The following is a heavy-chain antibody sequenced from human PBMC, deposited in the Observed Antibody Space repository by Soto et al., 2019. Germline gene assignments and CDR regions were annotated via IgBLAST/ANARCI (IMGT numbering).Heavy chain of an antibody. Sequence: PSETLSLTYAVYGGTFSDYYWSWIRQPPGKGLEWIGEINHSGSTNYNPSLKSRVTISVDTSKNQFSLKLSSVTAADTAVYYCARGSGYSSGWYHYYYGMDVWGQGTTVTVSS. V-gene: IGHV4-34*01. D-gene: IGHD6-19*01. CDR1: GGTFSDYY. J-gene: IGHJ6*02. CDR3: ARGSGYSSGWYHYYYGMDV. CDR2: INHSGST.